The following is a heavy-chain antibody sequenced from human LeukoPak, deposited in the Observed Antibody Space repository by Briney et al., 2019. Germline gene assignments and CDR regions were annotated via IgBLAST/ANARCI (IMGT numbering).Heavy chain of an antibody. Sequence: SETLSLTCTVSGGSISSYYRSWIRQPPGKGLEWIGYIYYSGSTNYNPSLKSRVTISVDTSKNQFSLKLSSVTAADTAVYYCASWGSSAFDYWGQGTLVTVSS. V-gene: IGHV4-59*01. D-gene: IGHD3-16*01. CDR1: GGSISSYY. CDR3: ASWGSSAFDY. J-gene: IGHJ4*02. CDR2: IYYSGST.